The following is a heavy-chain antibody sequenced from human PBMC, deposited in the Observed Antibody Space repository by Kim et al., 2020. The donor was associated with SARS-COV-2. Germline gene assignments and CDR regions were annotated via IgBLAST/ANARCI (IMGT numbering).Heavy chain of an antibody. V-gene: IGHV3-30*04. J-gene: IGHJ4*02. CDR2: ISYDGSNK. D-gene: IGHD3-10*01. Sequence: GGSLRLSCAASGFTFSSYAMHWVRQAPGKGLEWVAVISYDGSNKYYADSVKGRFTISRDNSKNTLYLQMNSLRAEDTAVYYCARGYTMVRGVHSEHDYWGQGTLVTVSS. CDR3: ARGYTMVRGVHSEHDY. CDR1: GFTFSSYA.